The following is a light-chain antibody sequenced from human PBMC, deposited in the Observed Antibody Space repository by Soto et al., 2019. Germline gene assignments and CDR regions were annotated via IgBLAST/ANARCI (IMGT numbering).Light chain of an antibody. CDR1: QTISSW. V-gene: IGKV1-5*03. J-gene: IGKJ1*01. CDR2: KAS. CDR3: QHYNSYSES. Sequence: DIQMTQSPSTLSGSVGDRVTITCRASQTISSWLAWYQQKPGKAPKLLIYKASTLKSGVPSRFSGSGSGTEFTLTISSLQPDDFAPYDCQHYNSYSESFGQGTKVERK.